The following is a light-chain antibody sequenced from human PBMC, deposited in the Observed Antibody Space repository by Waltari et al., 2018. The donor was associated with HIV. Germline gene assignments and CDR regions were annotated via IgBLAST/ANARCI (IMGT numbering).Light chain of an antibody. CDR2: DAT. Sequence: EIVLTQSPATISLSPGESATLSCRASQTINNFLAWYQQRPGQAPRLLIYDATKRATCIPARFSGTGSGTDFSLTITSLEPEDFAVYYCQHRSTSWTFGRGTKVEI. V-gene: IGKV3-11*01. J-gene: IGKJ1*01. CDR1: QTINNF. CDR3: QHRSTSWT.